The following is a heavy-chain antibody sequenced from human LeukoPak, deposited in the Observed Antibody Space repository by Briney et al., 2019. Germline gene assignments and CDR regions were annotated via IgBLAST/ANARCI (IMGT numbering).Heavy chain of an antibody. CDR3: ARHETGQESGPIGSDDRFDP. CDR2: INHSGST. J-gene: IGHJ5*02. D-gene: IGHD1-14*01. V-gene: IGHV4-34*01. Sequence: SETLSLTCTVSGGSISTYYWSWIRQPPGKGLEWIGEINHSGSTNYNPSLKSRVTISVDTSKNQFSLKLSSVTAADTAVYYCARHETGQESGPIGSDDRFDPWGQGTLVTVSS. CDR1: GGSISTYY.